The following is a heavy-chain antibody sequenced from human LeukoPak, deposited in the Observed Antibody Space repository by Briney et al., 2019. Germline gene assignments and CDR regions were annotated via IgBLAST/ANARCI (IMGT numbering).Heavy chain of an antibody. CDR3: ARDFTSGSEAPTNWFDP. CDR1: GGSFSSYY. D-gene: IGHD3-10*01. CDR2: IYYSGST. Sequence: SETLSLTCAVYGGSFSSYYWGWIRQPPGKGLEWIGSIYYSGSTYYNPSLKSRVTISVDTSKNQFSLKLSSVTAADTAVYYCARDFTSGSEAPTNWFDPWGQGTLVTVSS. V-gene: IGHV4-39*07. J-gene: IGHJ5*02.